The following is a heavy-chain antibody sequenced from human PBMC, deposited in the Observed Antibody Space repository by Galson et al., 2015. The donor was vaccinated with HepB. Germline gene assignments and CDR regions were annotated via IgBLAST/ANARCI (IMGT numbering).Heavy chain of an antibody. V-gene: IGHV4-39*01. D-gene: IGHD2-15*01. CDR2: IYYSGST. CDR3: ARREGLQHDFDY. J-gene: IGHJ4*02. Sequence: SLTCTVSGGSISSSSYYWGWIRQPPGKGLEWIGSIYYSGSTYYNPSLKSRVTISVDTSKNQFSLKLSSVAAADTAVYYCARREGLQHDFDYWGQGTLVTVSS. CDR1: GGSISSSSYY.